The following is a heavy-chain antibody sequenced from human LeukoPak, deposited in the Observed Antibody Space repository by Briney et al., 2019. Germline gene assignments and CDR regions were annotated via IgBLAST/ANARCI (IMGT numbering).Heavy chain of an antibody. J-gene: IGHJ4*02. CDR2: IYYSGST. CDR3: ARGDGSTSCYTL. CDR1: GGSISSGDYY. D-gene: IGHD2-2*02. Sequence: SETLSLTCTVSGGSISSGDYYWSWIRQPPGKGLEWIGYIYYSGSTYYNPSLKSRVTISVDTSKNQFSLKLSSVTAADTAVYYCARGDGSTSCYTLWGQGTLVTVSS. V-gene: IGHV4-30-4*08.